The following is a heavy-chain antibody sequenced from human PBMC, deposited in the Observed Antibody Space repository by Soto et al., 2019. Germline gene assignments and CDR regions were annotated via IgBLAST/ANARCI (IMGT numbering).Heavy chain of an antibody. CDR2: IIYDGSNK. Sequence: QVQLVESGGGVVQPGRSLRLSCAASGFTFRSYAMHWVRQAPGKGLEWVAVIIYDGSNKYYADSVQGRFTISRDNSKNTLYLQMNSLRAEDKAVYYCAAELGNSGYDGHDYWGQGTLVTVSS. CDR3: AAELGNSGYDGHDY. J-gene: IGHJ4*02. V-gene: IGHV3-30-3*01. D-gene: IGHD5-12*01. CDR1: GFTFRSYA.